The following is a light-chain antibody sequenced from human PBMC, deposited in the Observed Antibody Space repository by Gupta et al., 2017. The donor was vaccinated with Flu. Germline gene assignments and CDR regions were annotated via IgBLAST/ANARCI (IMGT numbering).Light chain of an antibody. CDR2: EVS. J-gene: IGLJ2*01. Sequence: TISCTGTSSDVGSYNLVSWYQQHPGKAPKLMIYEVSKRHSGVSNRFSGSKSGNTASLTISGLQAEDEADYYCCSYAGSSTFDVVFGGGTKLTVL. CDR1: SSDVGSYNL. CDR3: CSYAGSSTFDVV. V-gene: IGLV2-23*02.